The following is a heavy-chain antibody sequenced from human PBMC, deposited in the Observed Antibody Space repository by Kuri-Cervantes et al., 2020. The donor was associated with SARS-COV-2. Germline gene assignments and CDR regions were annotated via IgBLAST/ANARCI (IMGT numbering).Heavy chain of an antibody. CDR3: ASRRGFLAYNDAFDI. V-gene: IGHV1-8*03. CDR1: GYTFTSYD. J-gene: IGHJ3*02. Sequence: GGSLRLSCAASGYTFTSYDINWVRQATGQGLEWMGWMNPNSGNTGYAQKFQGRVTITRNTSISTAYMELSSLRSEDTAVYYCASRRGFLAYNDAFDIWGQGTMVTVSS. D-gene: IGHD3-3*01. CDR2: MNPNSGNT.